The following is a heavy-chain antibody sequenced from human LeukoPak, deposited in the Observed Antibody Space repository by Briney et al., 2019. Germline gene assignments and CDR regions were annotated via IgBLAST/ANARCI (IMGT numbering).Heavy chain of an antibody. CDR1: GFTFSSYA. V-gene: IGHV3-23*01. J-gene: IGHJ4*02. Sequence: GGSLRLSCAASGFTFSSYAMSWVRQAPGKGLEWVSAISGSGGSTYYADSVKGRFTISRDNSKNTLYLQMNSLRAEDTAVYYCAKGSVLRFLEWLPNRSYYFDYWGQGTLVTVSS. D-gene: IGHD3-3*01. CDR2: ISGSGGST. CDR3: AKGSVLRFLEWLPNRSYYFDY.